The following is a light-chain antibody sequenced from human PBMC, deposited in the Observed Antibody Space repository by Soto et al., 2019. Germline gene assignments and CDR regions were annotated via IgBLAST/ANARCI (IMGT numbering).Light chain of an antibody. CDR3: AAWDVNLSAV. J-gene: IGLJ3*02. CDR2: RDN. CDR1: SSKIGSKF. V-gene: IGLV1-47*01. Sequence: QSVLTQPHSASGTPGQMITISCSGSSSKIGSKFVYWYQQLPGTAPKLLIDRDNQRPSGVPDRFSGSKSGTSDSLAISGLRSEDEADYYCAAWDVNLSAVFGGGTKLTVL.